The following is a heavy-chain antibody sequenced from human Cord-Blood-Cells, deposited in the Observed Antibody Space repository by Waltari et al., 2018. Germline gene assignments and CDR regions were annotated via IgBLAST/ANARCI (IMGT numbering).Heavy chain of an antibody. V-gene: IGHV4-34*01. CDR3: ARGYNWNYNWFDP. CDR2: INHSGST. Sequence: QVQLQLWGAGLLRPSETLSLTCAADGGSFSGYYWSWIRQPPGKGLEWIGEINHSGSTNNNPSLKVRVHISVDTSKNQFSLKLSSVTAADTAVYYCARGYNWNYNWFDPLGQGTLVTVSS. D-gene: IGHD1-7*01. J-gene: IGHJ5*02. CDR1: GGSFSGYY.